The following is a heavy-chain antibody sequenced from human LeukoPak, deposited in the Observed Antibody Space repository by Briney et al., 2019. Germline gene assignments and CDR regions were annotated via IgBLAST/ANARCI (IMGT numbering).Heavy chain of an antibody. Sequence: SQTLSLTCTVSGGSISSGDYYWSWIRQPPGKGLEWIGYIYYSGSTYYNPSLKSRVTISVDTSKNQFSLKLSSVTATDTAVYYCARDCSGGSCYGAFDIWGQGTMVTVSS. CDR1: GGSISSGDYY. CDR2: IYYSGST. V-gene: IGHV4-30-4*01. J-gene: IGHJ3*02. CDR3: ARDCSGGSCYGAFDI. D-gene: IGHD2-15*01.